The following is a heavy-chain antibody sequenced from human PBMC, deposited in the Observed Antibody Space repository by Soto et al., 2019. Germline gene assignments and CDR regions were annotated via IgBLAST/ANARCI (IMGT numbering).Heavy chain of an antibody. J-gene: IGHJ3*02. D-gene: IGHD3-3*01. V-gene: IGHV4-4*07. CDR3: ARDPPSGYYTLHDAFDI. CDR1: GGPISSYY. CDR2: IYTSGST. Sequence: SETLSLTCTVSGGPISSYYWSWIRQPAGKGLEWIGRIYTSGSTNYNPSLKSRVTMSVDTSKNQFSLKLSSVTAADTAVYYCARDPPSGYYTLHDAFDIWGQGTMVTVSS.